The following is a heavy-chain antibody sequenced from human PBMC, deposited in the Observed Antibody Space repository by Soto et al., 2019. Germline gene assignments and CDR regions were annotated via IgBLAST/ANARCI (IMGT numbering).Heavy chain of an antibody. CDR2: ISYDGSNK. CDR1: GFTFSSYG. J-gene: IGHJ3*02. CDR3: AIGARRVVAVVAAIDSDAFDI. V-gene: IGHV3-30*03. Sequence: GGSLRLSCAASGFTFSSYGMHWVRQAPGKGLEWVAVISYDGSNKYYADSVKGRFTISRDNSKNTLYLQMNSLRAEDTAVYYCAIGARRVVAVVAAIDSDAFDIWGQGTVVTVSS. D-gene: IGHD2-15*01.